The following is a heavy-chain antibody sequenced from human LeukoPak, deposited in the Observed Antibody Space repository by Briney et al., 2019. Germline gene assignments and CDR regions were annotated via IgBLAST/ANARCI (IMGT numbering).Heavy chain of an antibody. CDR3: ARSAAYYYDSSGYQGHNWFDP. V-gene: IGHV1-18*01. CDR1: GYTFTSYG. J-gene: IGHJ5*02. Sequence: ASVKVSCKASGYTFTSYGISWVRQAPGQGLEWMGWISVLNGNTNYAQKLQGRVTMTTDTSTSTAYMELRSLRSEDTAVYYCARSAAYYYDSSGYQGHNWFDPWGQGTLVTVSS. D-gene: IGHD3-22*01. CDR2: ISVLNGNT.